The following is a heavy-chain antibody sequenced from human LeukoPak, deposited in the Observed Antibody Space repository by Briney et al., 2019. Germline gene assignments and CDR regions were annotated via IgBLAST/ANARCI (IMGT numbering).Heavy chain of an antibody. CDR3: AKDATPRNSIWDHFDS. D-gene: IGHD1-7*01. J-gene: IGHJ4*02. Sequence: GGSLRLSCVASGFTFNIYGMSWVRQAPGKGLEWVSSVGGGNDIHYADSVKGRFTGSRANAKNTFYMKMNSRRAGDRAMYFCAKDATPRNSIWDHFDSGGRETLVTVSS. V-gene: IGHV3-23*01. CDR2: VGGGNDI. CDR1: GFTFNIYG.